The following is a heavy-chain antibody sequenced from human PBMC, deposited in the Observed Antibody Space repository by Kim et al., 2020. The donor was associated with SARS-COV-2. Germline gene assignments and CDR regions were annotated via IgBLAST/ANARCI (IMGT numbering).Heavy chain of an antibody. CDR3: AKGERREWLLRLEYFQH. D-gene: IGHD3-3*01. V-gene: IGHV3-30*18. Sequence: GGSLRLSCAASGFTFSSYGMYWVRQAPGKGLEWVAVISYDGSNKYYADSVKGRFTISRDNSKNTLYLQMNSLRAEDTAVYYCAKGERREWLLRLEYFQHWGQGTLVTVSS. CDR2: ISYDGSNK. CDR1: GFTFSSYG. J-gene: IGHJ1*01.